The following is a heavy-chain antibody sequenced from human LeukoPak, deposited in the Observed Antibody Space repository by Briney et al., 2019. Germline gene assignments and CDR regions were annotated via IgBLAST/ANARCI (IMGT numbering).Heavy chain of an antibody. J-gene: IGHJ4*02. Sequence: PGGSLRLSCAASGFTFSSYAMSWVRQAPGKGLEWVSAISGSGGSTYYADSVKGRFTISRDNSKNTLYLQMNSLRAEDTAVYYCAKDLQGFLEWLPPSGSFDYWGQGTLFTVSS. V-gene: IGHV3-23*01. D-gene: IGHD3-3*01. CDR1: GFTFSSYA. CDR3: AKDLQGFLEWLPPSGSFDY. CDR2: ISGSGGST.